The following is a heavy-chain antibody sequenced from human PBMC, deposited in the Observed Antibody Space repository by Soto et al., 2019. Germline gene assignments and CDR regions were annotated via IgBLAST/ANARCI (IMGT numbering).Heavy chain of an antibody. J-gene: IGHJ6*03. D-gene: IGHD3-16*01. CDR1: GGPISSSNHY. CDR3: ARLGDRLNFYSTDV. Sequence: QLQLQESGPGLVKPAETLSVTCTVSGGPISSSNHYWGWIRQPPGKGLEWIGSIYYIGSTYYNPSVQSRVTISADTSNNQFSLKVRSVTAADTAGYFCARLGDRLNFYSTDVWGKGTTVTVSS. V-gene: IGHV4-39*01. CDR2: IYYIGST.